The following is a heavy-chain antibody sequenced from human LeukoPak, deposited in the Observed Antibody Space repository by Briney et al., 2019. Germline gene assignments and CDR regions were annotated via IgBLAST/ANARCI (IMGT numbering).Heavy chain of an antibody. V-gene: IGHV4-61*01. CDR3: ARSPLYYYDSSGYPVDEYNWFDP. J-gene: IGHJ5*02. CDR1: GVSVSSGSYY. CDR2: IYYSGST. Sequence: SETLSLTCTVSGVSVSSGSYYWSWIRQPPGKGLEWIGYIYYSGSTNYNPSLKSRVTISVDTSKNQFSLKLSSVTAADTAVYYCARSPLYYYDSSGYPVDEYNWFDPWGQGTLVTVSS. D-gene: IGHD3-22*01.